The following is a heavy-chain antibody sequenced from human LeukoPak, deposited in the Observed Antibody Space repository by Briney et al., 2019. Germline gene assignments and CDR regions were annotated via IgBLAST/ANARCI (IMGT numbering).Heavy chain of an antibody. V-gene: IGHV4-31*03. CDR3: ARIYYDILTGYVTFDY. D-gene: IGHD3-9*01. J-gene: IGHJ4*02. Sequence: SGTLSLTCTVSGGSISSGGYYWSWISQHPGKGLEWIGYIYYSGSTYYNPSLKSRVTISVDTSKNQFSLKLSSVTAADTAVYYCARIYYDILTGYVTFDYWGQGTLVTVSS. CDR2: IYYSGST. CDR1: GGSISSGGYY.